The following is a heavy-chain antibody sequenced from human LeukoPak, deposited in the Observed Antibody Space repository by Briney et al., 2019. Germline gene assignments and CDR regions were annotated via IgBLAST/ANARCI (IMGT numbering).Heavy chain of an antibody. J-gene: IGHJ3*02. Sequence: PGGSLPLSRPASGFTFGDYAMSWVRQAPRKGLAWVGFIRIKAYGATTEYAASVKRRFTISIDDSKSIAYLQMNSLKTEDTAVYYCTRDPRGSYGPDAFDIWGQGTMVTVSS. D-gene: IGHD1-26*01. CDR3: TRDPRGSYGPDAFDI. CDR2: IRIKAYGATT. CDR1: GFTFGDYA. V-gene: IGHV3-49*04.